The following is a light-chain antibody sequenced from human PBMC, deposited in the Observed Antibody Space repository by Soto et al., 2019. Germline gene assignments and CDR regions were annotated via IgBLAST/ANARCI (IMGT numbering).Light chain of an antibody. CDR2: DAS. J-gene: IGKJ5*01. CDR3: QQRRDWPPVT. Sequence: EAVMTQSPATLSVSPGERATRSCRASQSVSTNLAWYQQKPGQAPRLLIYDASTRATGIPARFSGSGSGTDFTLTISSLEPEDFAVYYCQQRRDWPPVTFGQGTRLEI. CDR1: QSVSTN. V-gene: IGKV3-15*01.